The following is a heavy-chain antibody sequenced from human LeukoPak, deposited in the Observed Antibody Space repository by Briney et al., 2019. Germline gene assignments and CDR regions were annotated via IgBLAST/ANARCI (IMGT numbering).Heavy chain of an antibody. D-gene: IGHD2-2*01. J-gene: IGHJ4*02. CDR3: AKEAGCSSTSCYVPFDY. CDR2: ISGSGDST. Sequence: GGSLRLSCAASGFTFSSYAMSWVRQAPGKGLEWISAISGSGDSTYYADSVKGLFTISRDNSKNTLYLQMNSLRAEDTAVYYCAKEAGCSSTSCYVPFDYWGQGTLVTVSS. V-gene: IGHV3-23*01. CDR1: GFTFSSYA.